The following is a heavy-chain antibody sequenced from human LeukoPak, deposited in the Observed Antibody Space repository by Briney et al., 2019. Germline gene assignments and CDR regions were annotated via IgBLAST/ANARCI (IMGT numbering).Heavy chain of an antibody. D-gene: IGHD5-18*01. Sequence: ASVKVSCKASGYTFTSYDINWVRQATGQGLEWMGWMNPNSGNTGYAQKFQGRVTMTRNTPISTAYMELSSLRSEDTAVYYCARHPPGGYSYQKGNWFDPWGQGTLVTVSS. CDR1: GYTFTSYD. J-gene: IGHJ5*02. CDR3: ARHPPGGYSYQKGNWFDP. CDR2: MNPNSGNT. V-gene: IGHV1-8*01.